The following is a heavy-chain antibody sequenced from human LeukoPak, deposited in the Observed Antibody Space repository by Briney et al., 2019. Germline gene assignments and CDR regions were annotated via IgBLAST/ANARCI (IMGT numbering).Heavy chain of an antibody. D-gene: IGHD1-26*01. CDR1: GFTFDDYG. Sequence: GGSLRLSCAASGFTFDDYGMSWVRQAPGKGLEWVSGINWNGGSTGYADSVKGRFTISRGNAKNSLYLQMNSLRAEDTALYYCARDGYVGATSIYFDYWGQGTLVTVSS. CDR3: ARDGYVGATSIYFDY. CDR2: INWNGGST. V-gene: IGHV3-20*04. J-gene: IGHJ4*02.